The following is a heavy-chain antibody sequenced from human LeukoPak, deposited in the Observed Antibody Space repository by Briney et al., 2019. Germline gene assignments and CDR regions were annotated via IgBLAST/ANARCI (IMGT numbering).Heavy chain of an antibody. CDR3: ARDPRKIAVAGVFDY. V-gene: IGHV1-8*01. J-gene: IGHJ4*02. Sequence: ASVTVSCTASGYTFTSYDMNWVRQAPGQGLEWMGWMNPNSGNTGYAQKFQGRVTMTRNTSISTAYMELSSLRSEDTAVYYCARDPRKIAVAGVFDYWGQGTLVTVSS. CDR2: MNPNSGNT. CDR1: GYTFTSYD. D-gene: IGHD6-19*01.